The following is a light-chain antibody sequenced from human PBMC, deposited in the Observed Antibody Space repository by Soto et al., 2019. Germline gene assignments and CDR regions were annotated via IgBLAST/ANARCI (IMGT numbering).Light chain of an antibody. CDR1: QSVRSNY. Sequence: EIVLTQSPGTLSFSPGERATLSCRSSQSVRSNYLAWYQQKPGQAPRLLIYGASSRATGIPERFSGSGSGTDFTLIISRQEPEDFAVYYCQQYGISPFTFGQGAKLEIK. CDR2: GAS. CDR3: QQYGISPFT. J-gene: IGKJ2*01. V-gene: IGKV3-20*01.